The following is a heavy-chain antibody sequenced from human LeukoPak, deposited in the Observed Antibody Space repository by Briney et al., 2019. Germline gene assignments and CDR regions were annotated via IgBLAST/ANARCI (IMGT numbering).Heavy chain of an antibody. CDR3: AKVPRQHDNWFDP. J-gene: IGHJ5*02. CDR1: GFTFSSYA. D-gene: IGHD6-13*01. Sequence: GRSLRLSCAASGFTFSSYAMHWVRQAPGKGLEWVAVISYDGSNKYYADSVKGRFTISRDDAKNSLYLQMNSLRAEDTAVYYCAKVPRQHDNWFDPWGQGTLVTVSS. V-gene: IGHV3-30*04. CDR2: ISYDGSNK.